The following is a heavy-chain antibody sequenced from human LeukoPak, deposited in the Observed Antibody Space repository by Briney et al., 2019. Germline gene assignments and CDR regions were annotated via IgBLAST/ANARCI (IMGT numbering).Heavy chain of an antibody. D-gene: IGHD2-2*01. CDR1: GFTFISFP. Sequence: LTGGSLRLSGAASGFTFISFPMPWAGQAPGKGLEGVAVISYDGSNKYYADSVKGRFTISRDNPKNTLYLQMNSLRAEDTAVYYCARTREVVVLDYWGQGTLVTVSS. CDR3: ARTREVVVLDY. CDR2: ISYDGSNK. J-gene: IGHJ4*02. V-gene: IGHV3-30-3*01.